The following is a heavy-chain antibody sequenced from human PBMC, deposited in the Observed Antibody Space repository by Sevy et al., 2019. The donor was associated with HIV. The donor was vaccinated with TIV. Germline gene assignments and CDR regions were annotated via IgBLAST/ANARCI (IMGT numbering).Heavy chain of an antibody. D-gene: IGHD2-2*01. Sequence: SETLSLTCTVSGGSISSYYWGWIRQPAGKGLEWIGRIYTSGSTNYNPSLKSRVTMSVDTSKNQFSLKLGSVTAADTAVYYCARDCRSTSCLYYYYGMDVWGQWTTVTVSS. V-gene: IGHV4-4*07. J-gene: IGHJ6*02. CDR3: ARDCRSTSCLYYYYGMDV. CDR1: GGSISSYY. CDR2: IYTSGST.